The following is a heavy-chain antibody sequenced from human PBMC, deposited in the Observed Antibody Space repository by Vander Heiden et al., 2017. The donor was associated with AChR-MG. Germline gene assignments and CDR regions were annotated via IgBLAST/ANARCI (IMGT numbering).Heavy chain of an antibody. CDR1: GGSISSSNW. CDR2: SYHSGGT. V-gene: IGHV4-4*02. D-gene: IGHD3-10*01. CDR3: AATSGTKPY. J-gene: IGHJ4*02. Sequence: QVQLQESGPGLVKPSGTLSPTCAVSGGSISSSNWWSWVRQPPGRGLEWVEESYHSGGTNYNRSLKSRVTISVDKSKNQFSLKLSSVTAADTAVYYCAATSGTKPYWGQGTLVTVSS.